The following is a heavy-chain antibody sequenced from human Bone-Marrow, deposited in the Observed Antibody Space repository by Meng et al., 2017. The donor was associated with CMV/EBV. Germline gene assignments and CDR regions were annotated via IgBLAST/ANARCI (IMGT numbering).Heavy chain of an antibody. CDR2: ISSSSSYI. V-gene: IGHV3-21*01. CDR1: GFTFSSYW. D-gene: IGHD3-3*01. Sequence: GESLKISCAASGFTFSSYWMSWVRQAPGKGLEWVSSISSSSSYIYYADSVKGRFTISRDNAKNSLYLQMNSLRAEDTAVYYCARSGYDFWSGYYTPGYGMAVWGPGPTVTGSS. CDR3: ARSGYDFWSGYYTPGYGMAV. J-gene: IGHJ6*01.